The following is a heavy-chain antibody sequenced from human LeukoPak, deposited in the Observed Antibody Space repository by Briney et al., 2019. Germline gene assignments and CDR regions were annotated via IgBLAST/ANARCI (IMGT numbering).Heavy chain of an antibody. J-gene: IGHJ4*02. CDR3: ARGVDYYGV. Sequence: PSETLSLTCAVYGGSFSGYYWNWIRQPPGKGLEWIGEINHSGRTNYNPSLKSRVAISVDTSKKQFSLKLSSVTAADTAVYYCARGVDYYGVWGQGTLVTVSS. D-gene: IGHD3-10*01. CDR2: INHSGRT. V-gene: IGHV4-34*01. CDR1: GGSFSGYY.